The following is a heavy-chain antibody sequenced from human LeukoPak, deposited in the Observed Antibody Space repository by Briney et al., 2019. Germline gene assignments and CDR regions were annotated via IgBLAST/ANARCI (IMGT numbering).Heavy chain of an antibody. CDR1: GFTFSSYG. D-gene: IGHD6-19*01. CDR3: ARDLAVAGFRFDY. Sequence: GGSLRLSCAASGFTFSSYGMHWVRQAPGKGLEWVAVIWYDGSNKYYADSVKGRFTISRDNSKNTLYLQMNSLRAEDTAVYYCARDLAVAGFRFDYWGQGTLVTVSS. CDR2: IWYDGSNK. V-gene: IGHV3-33*01. J-gene: IGHJ4*02.